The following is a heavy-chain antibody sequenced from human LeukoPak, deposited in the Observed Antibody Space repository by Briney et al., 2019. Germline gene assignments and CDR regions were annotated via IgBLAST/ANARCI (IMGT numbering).Heavy chain of an antibody. D-gene: IGHD2-2*02. J-gene: IGHJ4*02. CDR2: ISGSGGTT. CDR3: TKASRRHCGSSSCYTLDY. V-gene: IGHV3-23*01. CDR1: EFTFSSYG. Sequence: GGSLRLSCAASEFTFSSYGMSWVRQAPGKGLEWVSAISGSGGTTYYADSVKGRFTISRDNSNNTLYLQMNSLSAEDTAVYYCTKASRRHCGSSSCYTLDYWGQGTLVTVSS.